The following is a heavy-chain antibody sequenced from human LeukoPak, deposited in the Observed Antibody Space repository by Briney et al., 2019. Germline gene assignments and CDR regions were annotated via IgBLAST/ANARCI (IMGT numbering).Heavy chain of an antibody. CDR2: INAGNGNT. D-gene: IGHD3-22*01. CDR1: GYTFTSYA. J-gene: IGHJ5*02. CDR3: AREEAYYYDSSGYPTT. V-gene: IGHV1-3*01. Sequence: ASVKVSCKASGYTFTSYAMHWVRQAPGQRLEWMGWINAGNGNTKYSQKFQGRVTITRDTSASTAYMELSSLRSEDTAVYYCAREEAYYYDSSGYPTTWGQGTLVTVSS.